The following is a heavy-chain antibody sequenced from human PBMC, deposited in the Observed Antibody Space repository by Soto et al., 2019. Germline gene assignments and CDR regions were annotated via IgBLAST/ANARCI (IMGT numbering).Heavy chain of an antibody. Sequence: EVQLLESGGGLVQPGGSLRLSCAASGFTFSSYAMSWVRQAPGKGLEWVSAISGSGGSTYYADSVKGRFTISRDNSKNTLYLKMNGLRPEATAVYYGAKDCGSPSCFSNCFAPWGQGTLVTVSS. J-gene: IGHJ5*02. CDR3: AKDCGSPSCFSNCFAP. V-gene: IGHV3-23*01. CDR2: ISGSGGST. D-gene: IGHD2-2*01. CDR1: GFTFSSYA.